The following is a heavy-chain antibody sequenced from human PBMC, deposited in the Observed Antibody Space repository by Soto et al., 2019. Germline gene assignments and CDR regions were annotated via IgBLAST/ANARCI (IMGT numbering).Heavy chain of an antibody. CDR1: GLIFSDYH. CDR3: AMLGGWSGGSNDMDV. V-gene: IGHV3-72*01. J-gene: IGHJ6*02. D-gene: IGHD6-19*01. Sequence: EVQLVESGGGLVQPGGSLRLSCAASGLIFSDYHMDWVRQAPGKGLEWVGGIRRKANSYTTEYAASVKVRFTISRDDSKNSLYLQMNSLKTEDSAVYYCAMLGGWSGGSNDMDVWGQGTTVTVSS. CDR2: IRRKANSYTT.